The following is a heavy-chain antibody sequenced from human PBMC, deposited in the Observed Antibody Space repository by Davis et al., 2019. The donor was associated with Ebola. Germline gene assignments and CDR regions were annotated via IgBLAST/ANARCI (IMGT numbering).Heavy chain of an antibody. J-gene: IGHJ6*04. CDR1: GFTFSSYS. Sequence: PGGSLRLSCAASGFTFSSYSMNWVRQAPGKGLEWVSVIYSGGSTYYADSVKGRFTISRDNSKNTLYLQMNSLRAEDTAVYYCARDWGEDDDQPYYYYGMDVWGKGTTVTVSS. D-gene: IGHD3-10*01. V-gene: IGHV3-53*01. CDR2: IYSGGST. CDR3: ARDWGEDDDQPYYYYGMDV.